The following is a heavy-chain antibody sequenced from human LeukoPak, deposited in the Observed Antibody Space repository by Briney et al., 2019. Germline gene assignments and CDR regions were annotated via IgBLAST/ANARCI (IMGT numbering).Heavy chain of an antibody. J-gene: IGHJ3*01. D-gene: IGHD4-17*01. Sequence: GGSLRLSCAASGFTFSSYSMNWVRQAPGKGLEWVAVISYDGSNKYYADSVKGRFTISRDNSKNTLYLQMSGLRAEDTAVYYCGKDPNGDYVGAFEVWGQGTTVTVS. CDR1: GFTFSSYS. CDR3: GKDPNGDYVGAFEV. V-gene: IGHV3-30*18. CDR2: ISYDGSNK.